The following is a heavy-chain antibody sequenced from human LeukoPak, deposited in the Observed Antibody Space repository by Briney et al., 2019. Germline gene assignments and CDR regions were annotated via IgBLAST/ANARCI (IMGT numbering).Heavy chain of an antibody. CDR1: GYTFTSYA. J-gene: IGHJ4*02. V-gene: IGHV1-18*01. Sequence: AASVKVSCKASGYTFTSYAMHWVRQAPGQGLEWMGWISAYNGNTNYAQKLQGRVTMTTDTSTSTAYMELRSLRSDDTAVYYCAREEATCFDYWGQGTLVTVSS. CDR2: ISAYNGNT. CDR3: AREEATCFDY.